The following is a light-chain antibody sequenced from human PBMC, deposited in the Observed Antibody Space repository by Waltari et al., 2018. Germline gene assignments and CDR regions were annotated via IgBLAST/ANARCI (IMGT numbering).Light chain of an antibody. J-gene: IGLJ3*02. CDR2: DVT. V-gene: IGLV2-23*02. CDR1: SSDVGTYNL. Sequence: QSALTQPASVSGSPGQSITISCTGSSSDVGTYNLVSWYQQQQGKVPKLLIYDVTKRPSGVSNRFSGSKSGNTASLTISGLQAEDEADYYCCSYVGSSTLMFGGGTKLTVL. CDR3: CSYVGSSTLM.